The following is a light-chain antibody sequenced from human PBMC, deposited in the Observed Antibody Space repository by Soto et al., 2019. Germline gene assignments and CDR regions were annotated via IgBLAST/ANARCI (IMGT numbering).Light chain of an antibody. CDR1: QSIVSW. CDR3: HQYHSYWT. CDR2: KAS. Sequence: DIQMTQSPSTLTAFVGDRVTITCRASQSIVSWLAWYQQKPGKVPKLLIYKASTLQNGVPSRFSGSGSGTEFTLTISSLQPDDFATYYCHQYHSYWTFGQGTKVEIK. J-gene: IGKJ1*01. V-gene: IGKV1-5*03.